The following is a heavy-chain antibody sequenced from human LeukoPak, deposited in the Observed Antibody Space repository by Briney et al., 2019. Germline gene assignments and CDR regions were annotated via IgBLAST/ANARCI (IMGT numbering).Heavy chain of an antibody. D-gene: IGHD4-17*01. CDR2: IYTSGST. V-gene: IGHV4-4*09. Sequence: SETLSLTCTVSGGSISSYYWSWIRQLPGKGLEWIGYIYTSGSTNYNPSLKSRVTISVDTSKNQFSLKLSSVTAADTAVYYCARHQGDYYSGNWFDPWGQGTLVTVSS. CDR1: GGSISSYY. J-gene: IGHJ5*02. CDR3: ARHQGDYYSGNWFDP.